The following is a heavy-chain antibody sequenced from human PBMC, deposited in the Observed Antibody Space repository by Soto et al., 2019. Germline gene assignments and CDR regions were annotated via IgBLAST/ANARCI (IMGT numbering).Heavy chain of an antibody. Sequence: ASVKVSCKASGYTFTSYAMHWVRQAPGQRLEWMGWINAGNGNTKYSQKFQGRVTITRDTSASTAYMELSSLRSEDTAVYYCARVNYDFWSGYLGDYYGMDVWGQGTTVTVSS. V-gene: IGHV1-3*01. CDR1: GYTFTSYA. CDR2: INAGNGNT. CDR3: ARVNYDFWSGYLGDYYGMDV. J-gene: IGHJ6*02. D-gene: IGHD3-3*01.